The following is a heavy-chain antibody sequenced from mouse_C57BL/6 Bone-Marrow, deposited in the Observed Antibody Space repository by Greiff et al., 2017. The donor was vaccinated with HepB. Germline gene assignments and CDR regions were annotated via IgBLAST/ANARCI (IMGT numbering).Heavy chain of an antibody. D-gene: IGHD2-5*01. Sequence: EVQVVESGPGLVKPSQSLSLTCSVTGYSITSGYYWNWIRQFPGNKLEWMGYISYDGSNNYNPSLKNRISITRDTSKNQFFLKLNSVTTEDTATYYCARAYYSNFDYWGQGTTLTVSS. V-gene: IGHV3-6*01. CDR2: ISYDGSN. J-gene: IGHJ2*01. CDR1: GYSITSGYY. CDR3: ARAYYSNFDY.